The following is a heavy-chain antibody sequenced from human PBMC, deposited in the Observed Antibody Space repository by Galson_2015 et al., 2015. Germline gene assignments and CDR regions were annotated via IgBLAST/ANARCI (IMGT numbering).Heavy chain of an antibody. Sequence: QSGAEVKKPGESLKISCKGSGYSFTSYWIGWVRQMPGKGLEWMGIIYPGDSDTRYSPSFQGQVTISADKSISTAYLQWSSLKASDTAMYNWARQLRYEDIVVVPAAKRYDAFDIWGQATTVTVSS. D-gene: IGHD2-2*01. CDR3: ARQLRYEDIVVVPAAKRYDAFDI. CDR1: GYSFTSYW. J-gene: IGHJ3*02. CDR2: IYPGDSDT. V-gene: IGHV5-51*01.